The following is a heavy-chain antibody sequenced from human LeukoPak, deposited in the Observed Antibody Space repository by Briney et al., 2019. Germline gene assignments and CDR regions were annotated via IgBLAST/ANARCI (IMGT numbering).Heavy chain of an antibody. CDR1: GFTFSSYE. Sequence: GGSLRLSCAASGFTFSSYEMNWVRQAPGKGLEWVSYISSSGSTIYYADSVKGRFTISRDNAKNSLYLQMNSLRAEDTALYYCAKGYYDSSGYPYFDYWGQGTLVTVSS. J-gene: IGHJ4*02. CDR2: ISSSGSTI. D-gene: IGHD3-22*01. V-gene: IGHV3-48*03. CDR3: AKGYYDSSGYPYFDY.